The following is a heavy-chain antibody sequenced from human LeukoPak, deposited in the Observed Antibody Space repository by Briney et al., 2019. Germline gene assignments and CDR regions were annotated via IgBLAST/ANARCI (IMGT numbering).Heavy chain of an antibody. V-gene: IGHV3-15*01. J-gene: IGHJ6*03. D-gene: IGHD3-16*01. CDR2: IKSKTDGGTT. Sequence: GGSLRLSCAASGFTFSNAWMSWVRQAPGKGLEWVGRIKSKTDGGTTDYAAPVKGRFTISRDDSKNTLYLQMNSLRAEDTAVYYCAKDGRGGGLVNYYYYMDVWGKGTTVTVSS. CDR1: GFTFSNAW. CDR3: AKDGRGGGLVNYYYYMDV.